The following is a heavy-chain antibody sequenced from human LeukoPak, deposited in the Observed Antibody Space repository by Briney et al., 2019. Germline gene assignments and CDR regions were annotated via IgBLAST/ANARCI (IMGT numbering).Heavy chain of an antibody. Sequence: ASVKVSCKASGYTFTSYDISWVRQAPGQGLEWMGWISVYNGNTNYAQKLQGRVTMTTDTSTSTAYMELRSLRSDDTAVYYCARDLLEMATIVHWFDPRGQGTLVTVSS. CDR1: GYTFTSYD. CDR3: ARDLLEMATIVHWFDP. D-gene: IGHD5-24*01. CDR2: ISVYNGNT. V-gene: IGHV1-18*01. J-gene: IGHJ5*02.